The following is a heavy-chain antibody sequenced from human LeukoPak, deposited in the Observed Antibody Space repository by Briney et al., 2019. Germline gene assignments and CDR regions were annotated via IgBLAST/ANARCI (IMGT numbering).Heavy chain of an antibody. J-gene: IGHJ4*02. CDR1: GFTFSTYY. D-gene: IGHD2-15*01. CDR3: ARTRVSGGTFYHPFDY. CDR2: INQEGSEQ. V-gene: IGHV3-7*01. Sequence: PGGSLRLSCAASGFTFSTYYMTWVRQAPGKGLKGVANINQEGSEQYYVDSVKGRFTISRDNAKNSLSLQMYSLRAEDTAVYSCARTRVSGGTFYHPFDYWGQGTLVTVSS.